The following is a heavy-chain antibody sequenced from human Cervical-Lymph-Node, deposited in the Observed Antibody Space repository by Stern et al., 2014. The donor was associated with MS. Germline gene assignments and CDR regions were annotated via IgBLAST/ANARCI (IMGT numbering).Heavy chain of an antibody. V-gene: IGHV3-7*01. CDR3: ANNAWFGN. D-gene: IGHD3-10*01. CDR2: INQDGSEK. Sequence: VQLVESGGGLVQPGGSLRLSCAASGLTFSDYWVNWVRQAPGKGLEWVANINQDGSEKYYVDSVKGRFTISRDNAKNSLYLQMNSLRVEDTAVYYCANNAWFGNWGQGTLVTVSS. J-gene: IGHJ4*02. CDR1: GLTFSDYW.